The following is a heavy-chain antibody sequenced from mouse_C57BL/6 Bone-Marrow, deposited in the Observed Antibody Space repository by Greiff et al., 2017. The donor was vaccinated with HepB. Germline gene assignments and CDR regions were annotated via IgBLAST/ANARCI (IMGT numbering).Heavy chain of an antibody. CDR1: GYTFTNYW. CDR3: ASTVRDYAMDY. J-gene: IGHJ4*01. CDR2: IYPGGGYT. Sequence: VQLQQSGAELVRPGTSVKMSCKASGYTFTNYWIGWAKQRPGHGLEWIGDIYPGGGYTNYNEKFKGKATLTADKSSSTAYMQFSSLTSEDSAIYYCASTVRDYAMDYWGQGTSVTVSS. V-gene: IGHV1-63*01. D-gene: IGHD1-1*01.